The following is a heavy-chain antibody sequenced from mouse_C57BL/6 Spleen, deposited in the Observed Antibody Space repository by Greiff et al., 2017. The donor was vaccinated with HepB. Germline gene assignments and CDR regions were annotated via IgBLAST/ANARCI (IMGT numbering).Heavy chain of an antibody. D-gene: IGHD2-14*01. CDR3: ARPRYSEDYFDY. Sequence: DVQLVESGGGLVKPGGSLKLSCAASGFTFSDYGMHWVRQAPEKGLEWVAYISSGSSTIYYADTVKGRFTISRDNAKNTLFLQMTSLRSEDTAMYYCARPRYSEDYFDYWGQGTTLTVSS. V-gene: IGHV5-17*01. CDR2: ISSGSSTI. J-gene: IGHJ2*01. CDR1: GFTFSDYG.